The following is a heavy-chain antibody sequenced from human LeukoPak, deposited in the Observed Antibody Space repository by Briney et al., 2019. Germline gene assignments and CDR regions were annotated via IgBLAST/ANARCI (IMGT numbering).Heavy chain of an antibody. CDR1: GYTFTGYY. Sequence: ASVEVSCKASGYTFTGYYMHWVRQAPGQGFEWMGIIHPSGGSTSYAQRFQGRVTMTRDTSTSTLYMELSSLRSEDTAVYYCARDARLQYYGMDVWGQGTTVTVSS. CDR3: ARDARLQYYGMDV. J-gene: IGHJ6*02. V-gene: IGHV1-46*01. CDR2: IHPSGGST.